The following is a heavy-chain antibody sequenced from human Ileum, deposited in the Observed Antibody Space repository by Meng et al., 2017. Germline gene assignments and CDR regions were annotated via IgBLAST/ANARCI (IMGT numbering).Heavy chain of an antibody. CDR3: AGGDSSGYYPIDY. V-gene: IGHV3-48*03. CDR2: IISGGNTM. D-gene: IGHD3-22*01. CDR1: GFTFSSYE. J-gene: IGHJ4*02. Sequence: GESLKISCAGSGFTFSSYEMNWVRQAPGKGLEWVSYIISGGNTMYYADSVKGRFTISRDNAKKSLYLQMNSLRAEDTAVYYCAGGDSSGYYPIDYWGQGTLVTVSS.